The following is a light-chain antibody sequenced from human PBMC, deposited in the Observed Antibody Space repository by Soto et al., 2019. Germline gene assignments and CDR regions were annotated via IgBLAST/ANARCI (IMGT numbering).Light chain of an antibody. CDR1: SSDGGGYNY. J-gene: IGLJ3*02. CDR3: SSYTSSSKV. CDR2: DVS. V-gene: IGLV2-14*01. Sequence: QSALTQPASVSGAPGQSITISCTGTSSDGGGYNYVSWYQQHPGKAPKLMIYDVSNRPSGVSNRFSGSKSGNTASLTISGLQAEDEADYYCSSYTSSSKVFGGGTQLTVL.